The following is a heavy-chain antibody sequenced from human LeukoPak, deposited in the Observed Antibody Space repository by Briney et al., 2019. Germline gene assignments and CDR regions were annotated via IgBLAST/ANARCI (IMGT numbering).Heavy chain of an antibody. Sequence: QSGGSLRLSCAASGFTFSSYAMHWVRQAPGKGLEWVAVISYDGSNKYYADSVKGRFTISRDNSKNTLYLQMNSLRPEDTAVYYCARGGKRALAGTRSPQYFQHWGQGTLVTVSS. CDR1: GFTFSSYA. V-gene: IGHV3-30*04. CDR3: ARGGKRALAGTRSPQYFQH. D-gene: IGHD6-19*01. J-gene: IGHJ1*01. CDR2: ISYDGSNK.